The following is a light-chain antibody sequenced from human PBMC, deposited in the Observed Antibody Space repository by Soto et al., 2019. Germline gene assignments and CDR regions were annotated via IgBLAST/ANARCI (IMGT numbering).Light chain of an antibody. Sequence: SYELTQPPSVSVAPGQTARITCGRNNIGSKTVHWYQQKPGQAPVLVVYDDNDRPSGIPERFSGSNSGNTATLSISRVEAGDEADYYCQVWDSSSDHLVFGTGTKVTVL. CDR1: NIGSKT. V-gene: IGLV3-21*02. CDR2: DDN. J-gene: IGLJ1*01. CDR3: QVWDSSSDHLV.